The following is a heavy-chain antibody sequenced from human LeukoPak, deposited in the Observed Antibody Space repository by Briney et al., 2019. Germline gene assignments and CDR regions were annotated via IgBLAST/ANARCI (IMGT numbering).Heavy chain of an antibody. Sequence: GGSLRLSCAASGFTFSSYGMSWVRQAPGKGLEWVSCISSSSSYTYYVDSVKGRFTISRDNAKNSLYLQMNSLRAEDTAVYYCAKKSRGSGSYYGDYWGQGILVTVSS. D-gene: IGHD3-10*01. CDR3: AKKSRGSGSYYGDY. V-gene: IGHV3-21*04. CDR1: GFTFSSYG. CDR2: ISSSSSYT. J-gene: IGHJ4*02.